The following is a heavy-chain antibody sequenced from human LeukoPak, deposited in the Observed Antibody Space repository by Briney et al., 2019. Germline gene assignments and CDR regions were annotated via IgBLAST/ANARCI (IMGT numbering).Heavy chain of an antibody. D-gene: IGHD3-22*01. Sequence: GGSLRLSCAASGFTFSSYGMHWVRQAPGKGLEWVAVIWYDGSNKYYADSVKGRFTISRDNSKNTLYLQMNSHRAEDTAVYYCAKDQARNYYDSSGFDYWGQGTLVTVSS. J-gene: IGHJ4*02. CDR3: AKDQARNYYDSSGFDY. V-gene: IGHV3-33*06. CDR2: IWYDGSNK. CDR1: GFTFSSYG.